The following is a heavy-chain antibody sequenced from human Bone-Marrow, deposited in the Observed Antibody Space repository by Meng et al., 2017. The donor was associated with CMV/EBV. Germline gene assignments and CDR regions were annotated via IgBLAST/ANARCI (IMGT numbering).Heavy chain of an antibody. J-gene: IGHJ4*02. CDR2: IRSKAYGGTT. CDR3: ARGRSGSYYGGHYFDY. Sequence: GESLKISCTASGFTFGDYAMSWVRQAPGKGLEWVGFIRSKAYGGTTEYAASVKGRFTISRDDSKSIAYLQMNSLKTEDTAVYYCARGRSGSYYGGHYFDYWGQGTRVTVSS. V-gene: IGHV3-49*04. CDR1: GFTFGDYA. D-gene: IGHD1-26*01.